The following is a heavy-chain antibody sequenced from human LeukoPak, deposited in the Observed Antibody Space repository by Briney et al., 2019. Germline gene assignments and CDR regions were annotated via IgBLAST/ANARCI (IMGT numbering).Heavy chain of an antibody. J-gene: IGHJ4*02. Sequence: SETLSLTCTVSGGSISTYYWSWIRQPPGKGLEWIGYIYTTESTNYNPSLESRVTISVDTSKNQFSLMLSSVTAADTAFYHCARRRTTGTTGYFDYWGQGILVTVSS. CDR2: IYTTEST. D-gene: IGHD1-1*01. V-gene: IGHV4-4*09. CDR1: GGSISTYY. CDR3: ARRRTTGTTGYFDY.